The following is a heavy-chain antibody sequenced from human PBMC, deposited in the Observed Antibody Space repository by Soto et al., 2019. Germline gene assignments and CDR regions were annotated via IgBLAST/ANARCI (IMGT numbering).Heavy chain of an antibody. Sequence: QVQLQQWGAGLLKPSETLSLTCAVYGGSFSGYYWSWIRQPPGKGLEWIGEINHSGSTNYNPSLTSRVTISVDTSKNQFSLKLSSVTAADTAVYYCARGPGYCTNGVCYPFDYWGQGTLVTVSS. J-gene: IGHJ4*02. D-gene: IGHD2-8*01. CDR1: GGSFSGYY. CDR2: INHSGST. CDR3: ARGPGYCTNGVCYPFDY. V-gene: IGHV4-34*01.